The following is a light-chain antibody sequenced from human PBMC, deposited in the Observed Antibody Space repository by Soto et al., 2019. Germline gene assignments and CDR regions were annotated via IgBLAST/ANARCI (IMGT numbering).Light chain of an antibody. V-gene: IGKV3-11*01. CDR1: QNVDIY. CDR3: QQRRNWPPLT. Sequence: ETVLTQSPATLSLSPGERATLSCRASQNVDIYLAWYQQKPGQAPRLLIYDASNRATGVPTRFSGSGSGTDFTLTISSLEPEDFALYYCQQRRNWPPLTFGQGTRLEIK. J-gene: IGKJ5*01. CDR2: DAS.